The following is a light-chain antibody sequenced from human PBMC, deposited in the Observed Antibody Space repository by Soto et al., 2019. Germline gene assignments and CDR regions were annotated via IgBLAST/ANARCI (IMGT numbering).Light chain of an antibody. J-gene: IGKJ3*01. CDR1: QSISSY. Sequence: DIQMTQSPSSLSASVGDRVTITCRASQSISSYLNWYQQKPGKAPKRVIYAASSLQSGVPSRLSGSGSGTGFTLTFSSLEPEEFGTYDCQQSYSTSFTFGPETKEDIK. CDR2: AAS. V-gene: IGKV1-39*01. CDR3: QQSYSTSFT.